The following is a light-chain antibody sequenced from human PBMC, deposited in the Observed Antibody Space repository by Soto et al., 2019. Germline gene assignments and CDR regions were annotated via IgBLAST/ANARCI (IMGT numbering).Light chain of an antibody. Sequence: DIKMTQSPSTLSSSVGDRASFTCRASQSISSWLASYQQKTGKDPTLLLYKASTLKSGVPSRFSGSGSGREFTLPISSLQPDDFATYYCQHYNSYSEAFGQGTKVDIK. CDR3: QHYNSYSEA. V-gene: IGKV1-5*03. CDR2: KAS. J-gene: IGKJ1*01. CDR1: QSISSW.